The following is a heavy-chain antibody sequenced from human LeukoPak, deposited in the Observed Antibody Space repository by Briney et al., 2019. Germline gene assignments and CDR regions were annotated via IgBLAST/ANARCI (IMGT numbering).Heavy chain of an antibody. D-gene: IGHD3-10*01. Sequence: NPSETLSLTCAVSGGSVTTYHWIWLRQPAAKGLEGIGRIYSSGTITYNPSLQSRVTMSVDTSKNEFSLKMSSVTAADTAVYYCTRDSGTTGEVKFDPWGQGTLVAVS. CDR3: TRDSGTTGEVKFDP. CDR2: IYSSGTI. J-gene: IGHJ5*02. V-gene: IGHV4-4*07. CDR1: GGSVTTYH.